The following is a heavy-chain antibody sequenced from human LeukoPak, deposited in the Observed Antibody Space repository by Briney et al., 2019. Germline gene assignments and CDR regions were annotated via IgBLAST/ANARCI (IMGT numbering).Heavy chain of an antibody. V-gene: IGHV3-30-3*01. D-gene: IGHD1-26*01. CDR1: GFTFSSYA. J-gene: IGHJ4*02. CDR2: ISYDGSNK. CDR3: ARLSGSYSPGY. Sequence: GGSLRLSCSASGFTFSSYAMHWVRQAPGKGLEWVAVISYDGSNKYYADSVKGRFTISRDNSKNTLYLQMNSLRAEDTAVYYCARLSGSYSPGYWGQGTLVTVSS.